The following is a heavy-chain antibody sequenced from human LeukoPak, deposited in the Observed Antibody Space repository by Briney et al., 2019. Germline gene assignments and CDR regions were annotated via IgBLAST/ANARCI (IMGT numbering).Heavy chain of an antibody. CDR3: ARGVVVMLPDY. Sequence: SETLSLTCAVSGGSISSGGYSWSWIRQPPGKGLEWIGYIYHSGSTYYNPSLKSRVTISVDTSKNQFSLKLSSVTAADTAVYYCARGVVVMLPDYWGQGTLVTVSS. D-gene: IGHD3-22*01. J-gene: IGHJ4*02. CDR2: IYHSGST. CDR1: GGSISSGGYS. V-gene: IGHV4-30-2*01.